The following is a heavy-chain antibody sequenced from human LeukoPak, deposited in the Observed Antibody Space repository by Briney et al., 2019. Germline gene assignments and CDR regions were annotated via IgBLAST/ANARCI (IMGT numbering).Heavy chain of an antibody. Sequence: KFQGRVTITRDTSASTAYMELSSLRSEDTAVYYCARGYLTIFGVVIAYFDYWDQGTLVTVSS. V-gene: IGHV1-3*01. CDR3: ARGYLTIFGVVIAYFDY. J-gene: IGHJ4*02. D-gene: IGHD3-3*01.